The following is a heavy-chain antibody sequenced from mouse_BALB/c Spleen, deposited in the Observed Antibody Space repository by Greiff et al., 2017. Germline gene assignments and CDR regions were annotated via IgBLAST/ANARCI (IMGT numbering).Heavy chain of an antibody. D-gene: IGHD4-1*01. J-gene: IGHJ4*01. CDR2: ISSGSSTI. CDR1: GFTFSSFG. CDR3: ATSNLDLYYAMDY. V-gene: IGHV5-17*02. Sequence: DVMLVESGGGLVQPGGSRKLSCAASGFTFSSFGMHWVRQAPEKGLEWVAYISSGSSTIYYADTVKGRFTISRDNPKNTLFLQMTSLRSEDTALYYCATSNLDLYYAMDYWGQGTSVTVSS.